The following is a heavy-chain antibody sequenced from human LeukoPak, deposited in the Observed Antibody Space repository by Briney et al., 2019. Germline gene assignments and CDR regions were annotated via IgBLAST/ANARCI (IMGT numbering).Heavy chain of an antibody. V-gene: IGHV4-59*01. Sequence: SETLSLTCTVSGGSISSYYWSWIRQPPGKGLEWIGYIYYSGSTNYNPSLKSRVTISVDTSKNQFSLKLSSVTVADTAVYYCAREGGSYYGSGSVGAFDIWGQGTMVTVSS. CDR1: GGSISSYY. CDR3: AREGGSYYGSGSVGAFDI. D-gene: IGHD3-10*01. J-gene: IGHJ3*02. CDR2: IYYSGST.